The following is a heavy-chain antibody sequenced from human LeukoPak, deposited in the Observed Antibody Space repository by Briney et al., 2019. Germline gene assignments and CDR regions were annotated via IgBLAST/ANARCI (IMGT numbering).Heavy chain of an antibody. CDR1: GFTFSSYA. J-gene: IGHJ4*02. CDR3: ARTIEMATISYFDY. D-gene: IGHD5-24*01. CDR2: ISFDGTVA. V-gene: IGHV3-30*04. Sequence: PGTSLRLSCAASGFTFSSYAIHRVRQAPGKGLEWVAVISFDGTVAFYADSVKDRFTISRDNSKNTLYLQMNSLRADDTAVYYCARTIEMATISYFDYWGQGTLVTVSS.